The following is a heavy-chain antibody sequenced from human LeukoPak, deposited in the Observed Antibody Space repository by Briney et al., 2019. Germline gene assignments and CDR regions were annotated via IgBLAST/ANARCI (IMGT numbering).Heavy chain of an antibody. J-gene: IGHJ6*03. V-gene: IGHV1-69*13. Sequence: ASVKVSCKASGYTFTSYGISWVRQAPGQGLEWMGGIIPIFGTANYAQKFQGRVTITADESTSTAYMELSSLRSEDTAVYYCARGWGPRGYYYMDVWGKGTTVTISS. CDR3: ARGWGPRGYYYMDV. CDR1: GYTFTSYG. CDR2: IIPIFGTA. D-gene: IGHD3-16*01.